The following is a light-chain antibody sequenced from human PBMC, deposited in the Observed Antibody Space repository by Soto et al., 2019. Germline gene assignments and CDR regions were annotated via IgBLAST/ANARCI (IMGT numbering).Light chain of an antibody. CDR2: DAS. CDR1: QGINTF. Sequence: AIQLTQSPSSLSASVGDRVTITCRASQGINTFLAWYQQKPGKAPKLLIYDASTRAAAIPARFSGSGSGTHFTLTISSLQSEDFAVYYCQQYNNWRSISFGQGTRLESK. V-gene: IGKV1D-13*01. J-gene: IGKJ5*01. CDR3: QQYNNWRSIS.